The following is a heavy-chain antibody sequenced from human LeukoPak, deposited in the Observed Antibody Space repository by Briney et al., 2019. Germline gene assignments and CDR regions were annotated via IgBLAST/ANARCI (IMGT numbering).Heavy chain of an antibody. Sequence: PSETLSLTCTVSGGSISSYYWSWIRQPPGKGLEWIGYIYYSGSTNYNPSLKSRVTISVDTSKNQFSLKLSSVTAADTAVYYCARGAYYGDYNWYFDLWGRGTLVTVSS. CDR1: GGSISSYY. D-gene: IGHD4-17*01. J-gene: IGHJ2*01. CDR2: IYYSGST. CDR3: ARGAYYGDYNWYFDL. V-gene: IGHV4-59*01.